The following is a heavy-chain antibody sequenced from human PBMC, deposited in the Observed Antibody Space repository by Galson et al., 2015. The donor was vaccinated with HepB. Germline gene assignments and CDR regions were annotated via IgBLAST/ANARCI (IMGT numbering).Heavy chain of an antibody. CDR1: GYTFTGYY. J-gene: IGHJ4*02. V-gene: IGHV1-2*02. CDR2: INPNSGGT. CDR3: ARVVKWLRSGGDTALGF. D-gene: IGHD5-12*01. Sequence: SVKVSCKASGYTFTGYYMHWVRQAPGQGLEWMGWINPNSGGTNYAQKFQGRVTMTRDTSISTAYMELSRLRSDDTAVYYCARVVKWLRSGGDTALGFWGQGTLVTVSS.